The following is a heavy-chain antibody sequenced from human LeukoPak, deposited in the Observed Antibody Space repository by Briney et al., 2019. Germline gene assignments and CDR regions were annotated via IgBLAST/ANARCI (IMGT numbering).Heavy chain of an antibody. CDR3: ASERGASGEFAY. J-gene: IGHJ4*02. CDR2: ISYDGRNQ. CDR1: GFTFSSYA. Sequence: GGSLRLSCAASGFTFSSYAMHWVRQAPGKGLEWVAVISYDGRNQYYADSVKGRFAISRDNSKNTVYLQMSSLRPEDTAVYYCASERGASGEFAYWGQGTLVPVSS. V-gene: IGHV3-30*09. D-gene: IGHD3-10*01.